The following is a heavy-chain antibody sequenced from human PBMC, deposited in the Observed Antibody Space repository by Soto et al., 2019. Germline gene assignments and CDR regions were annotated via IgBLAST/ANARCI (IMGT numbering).Heavy chain of an antibody. CDR2: INHSGST. CDR1: VWCCRGYY. Sequence: SETLSFTCSVYVWCCRGYYWSWIRPPPGKGLEWIGEINHSGSTNYNPSLKSRVTISVDTSKNQFSLKLSSVTAADTAVYYCAREPAGARSKDYYYYMDVWGKGTTVTVSS. CDR3: AREPAGARSKDYYYYMDV. D-gene: IGHD1-26*01. V-gene: IGHV4-34*01. J-gene: IGHJ6*03.